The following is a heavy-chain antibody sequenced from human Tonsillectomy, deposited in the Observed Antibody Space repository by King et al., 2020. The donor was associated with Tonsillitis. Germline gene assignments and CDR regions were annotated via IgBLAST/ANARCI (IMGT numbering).Heavy chain of an antibody. CDR3: ARGSSNWYPAFGMDV. CDR2: ISAYNGNT. D-gene: IGHD6-13*01. V-gene: IGHV1-18*04. CDR1: GHTFTSYG. Sequence: QLVQTGAEVKKPGASVKVSCKASGHTFTSYGISWVRQAPGQGLEWMGWISAYNGNTNYAQKLQGRVTMTTDTSTRTAYMELRSLRSDDTAVYYCARGSSNWYPAFGMDVWGQGTTVTVSS. J-gene: IGHJ6*02.